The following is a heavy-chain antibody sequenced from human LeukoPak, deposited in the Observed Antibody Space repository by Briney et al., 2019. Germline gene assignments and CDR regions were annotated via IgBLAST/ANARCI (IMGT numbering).Heavy chain of an antibody. Sequence: GGSLRLSCAASGFTFSSYAMHWVRQAPGKGLEWVAVISYDGSNKYYADSVKGRFTISRDNSKNTLYLQMNSLRAEGTAVYYCARDKHIVVVTAIVDYWGQGTLVTVSS. CDR1: GFTFSSYA. V-gene: IGHV3-30*01. CDR3: ARDKHIVVVTAIVDY. D-gene: IGHD2-21*02. CDR2: ISYDGSNK. J-gene: IGHJ4*02.